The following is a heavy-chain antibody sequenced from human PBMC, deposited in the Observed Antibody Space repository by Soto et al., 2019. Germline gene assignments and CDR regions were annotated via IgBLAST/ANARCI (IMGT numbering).Heavy chain of an antibody. D-gene: IGHD4-17*01. J-gene: IGHJ4*02. CDR2: MYYSGST. Sequence: QVQLQESGPGLVKPSETLSLTCTVSGVSVSSGSYYWSWIRQPPGKGLEWIGYMYYSGSTNYNPSLKSRVTISLDTSKNQFSLKLSSVTAADTAAYYCAAGATVYYDYWGQGTLVTVSS. CDR1: GVSVSSGSYY. V-gene: IGHV4-61*01. CDR3: AAGATVYYDY.